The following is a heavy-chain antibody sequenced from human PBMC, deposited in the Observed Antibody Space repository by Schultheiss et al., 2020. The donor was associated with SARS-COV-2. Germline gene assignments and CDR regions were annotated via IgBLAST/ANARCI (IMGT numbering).Heavy chain of an antibody. CDR1: GGSISSYY. CDR3: VRLPSRGITTGGTVDY. D-gene: IGHD3-10*01. J-gene: IGHJ4*02. CDR2: IYYSGTT. V-gene: IGHV4-59*08. Sequence: SETLSLTCTVSGGSISSYYWTWIRQPPGKGLEWIGYIYYSGTTNYNPSLRSRVTISVDTSKNQFSLRLISMTAADTAVYYCVRLPSRGITTGGTVDYWGQGTLVTVSS.